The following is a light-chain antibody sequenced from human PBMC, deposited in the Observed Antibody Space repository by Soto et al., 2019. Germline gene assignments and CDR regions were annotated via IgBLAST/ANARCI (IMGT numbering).Light chain of an antibody. Sequence: QPVLTQSASASASLGASVKLTCTLSSGHSSYAIAWHQQQPEKGPRYLMKLNSDGRHSKGEGIPDRFSGSSSGAERYLTISSLQSEDEDDYYCQTWGTGLVFGGGTKLTVL. CDR3: QTWGTGLV. V-gene: IGLV4-69*01. CDR2: LNSDGRH. CDR1: SGHSSYA. J-gene: IGLJ2*01.